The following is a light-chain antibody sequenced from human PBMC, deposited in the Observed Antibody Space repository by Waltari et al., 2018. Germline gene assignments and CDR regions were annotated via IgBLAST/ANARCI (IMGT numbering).Light chain of an antibody. CDR2: WNS. J-gene: IGLJ2*01. CDR3: AAWDDSLSGVV. V-gene: IGLV1-47*01. CDR1: SSNIGSNF. Sequence: QSVLTQPPSASGTPGQRVSISCSGSSSNIGSNFVYWYQQVPGTAPKLLLLWNSQRPSGGPARFSGSKAGSSASLAISGLRSEDEADYYCAAWDDSLSGVVFGGGTKLTVL.